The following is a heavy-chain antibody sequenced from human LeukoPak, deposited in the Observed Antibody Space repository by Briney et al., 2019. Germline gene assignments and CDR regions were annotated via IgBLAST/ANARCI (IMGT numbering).Heavy chain of an antibody. CDR1: GFTFSSYE. CDR3: ARDGRFDYSSSSYLDY. J-gene: IGHJ4*02. D-gene: IGHD6-6*01. CDR2: ISSNGGII. V-gene: IGHV3-48*03. Sequence: PGGSLALFCAASGFTFSSYEMNWVRQAPGKGLEWVAYISSNGGIIYYADSGKGRFTISRDNAKNSLYLQMNSLRAEDTAVYYCARDGRFDYSSSSYLDYWGQGNLVTVSS.